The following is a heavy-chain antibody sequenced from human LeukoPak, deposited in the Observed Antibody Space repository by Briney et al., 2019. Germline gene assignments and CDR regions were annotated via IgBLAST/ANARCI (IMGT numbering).Heavy chain of an antibody. Sequence: NPGGSLRLSCAASGFTFTNYAMTWVRQAPGKGLEWVSCISSSSSFIYYADSVKGRITISRDNAKNSLYLQMNSLRAEDTAVYYCAELGITMIGGVWGKGTTVTISS. V-gene: IGHV3-21*01. CDR3: AELGITMIGGV. CDR1: GFTFTNYA. CDR2: ISSSSSFI. D-gene: IGHD3-10*02. J-gene: IGHJ6*04.